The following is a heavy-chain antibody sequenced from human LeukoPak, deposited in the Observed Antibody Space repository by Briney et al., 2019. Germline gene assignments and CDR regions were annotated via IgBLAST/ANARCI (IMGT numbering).Heavy chain of an antibody. CDR3: TRNPYYDFCCFDY. CDR2: IRSKAYGGTT. Sequence: GRSLRLSCTASGFSLGDYAMSWFRQAPGKGLEWVGFIRSKAYGGTTEYAASVKGRFTISKDDSKSVAYLQMNSLKTEDTAVYYCTRNPYYDFCCFDYWGQGTLVTVSS. J-gene: IGHJ4*02. V-gene: IGHV3-49*03. CDR1: GFSLGDYA. D-gene: IGHD3-3*01.